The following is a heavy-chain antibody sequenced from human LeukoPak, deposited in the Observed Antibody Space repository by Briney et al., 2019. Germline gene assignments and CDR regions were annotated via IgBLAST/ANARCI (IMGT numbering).Heavy chain of an antibody. D-gene: IGHD6-6*01. J-gene: IGHJ4*02. Sequence: GGSLRLSCAASGFTFSTYAMTWVRQAPGKGLEWVSGINSNGDEIYYADSVRGRFTISRDNSNNALYLQMDSLRAEDTAVYYCANWIGSSSRDYWGQGALVTVSS. CDR2: INSNGDEI. CDR1: GFTFSTYA. V-gene: IGHV3-23*01. CDR3: ANWIGSSSRDY.